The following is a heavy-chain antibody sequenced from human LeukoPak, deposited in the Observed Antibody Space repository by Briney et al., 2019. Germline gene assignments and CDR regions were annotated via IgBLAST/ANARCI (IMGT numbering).Heavy chain of an antibody. J-gene: IGHJ4*02. CDR3: AADWKGYGDYGPPEL. V-gene: IGHV1-58*01. D-gene: IGHD4-17*01. CDR2: IVVGSGNT. Sequence: GTSVKVSCKASGFTFTSSAVQWVRQARGHRLEWIGWIVVGSGNTNYAQKFQERVTITRDMSTSTAYMELSSLRSEDTAVYYCAADWKGYGDYGPPELWGQGTLVTVSS. CDR1: GFTFTSSA.